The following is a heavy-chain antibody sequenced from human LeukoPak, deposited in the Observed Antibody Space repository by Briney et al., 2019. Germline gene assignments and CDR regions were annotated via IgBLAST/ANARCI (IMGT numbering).Heavy chain of an antibody. J-gene: IGHJ4*02. D-gene: IGHD4-11*01. Sequence: SVKVSCKVSGGTFSSYAISWVRQAPGQGLEWMGGIIPIFGTANYAQKFQGRVTITADKSTSTAYMELSSLRSEDTAVYYCASGGMTTVTTFDYWGQGTLVTVSS. V-gene: IGHV1-69*06. CDR1: GGTFSSYA. CDR2: IIPIFGTA. CDR3: ASGGMTTVTTFDY.